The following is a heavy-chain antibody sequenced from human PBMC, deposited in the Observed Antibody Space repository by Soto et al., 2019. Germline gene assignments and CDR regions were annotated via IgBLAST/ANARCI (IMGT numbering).Heavy chain of an antibody. V-gene: IGHV1-24*01. D-gene: IGHD6-6*01. Sequence: GASVKVSCKVSGYTLTELSMHWVRQAPGKGLEWMGGFDPEDGETIYAQKFQGRVTMTEDTSTDTAYMELSSLRSEDTAVYYCARGLKQLGSNWFDPWGREPWSPSPQ. CDR3: ARGLKQLGSNWFDP. CDR1: GYTLTELS. CDR2: FDPEDGET. J-gene: IGHJ5*02.